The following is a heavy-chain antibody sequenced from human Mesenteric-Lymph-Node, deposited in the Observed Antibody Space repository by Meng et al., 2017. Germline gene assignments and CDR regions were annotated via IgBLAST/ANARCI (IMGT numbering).Heavy chain of an antibody. D-gene: IGHD5-24*01. J-gene: IGHJ4*02. Sequence: HLQASGPGLVKPSEALFLTCTVSGGSISTPGYYWGWIRQPPGKGLEWIGEMYHSGTTNYNPSLKSRVTISMGKSNNQLSLKLNSVTAADTAVYYCATQESRDGHNPYWGQGTLVTVSS. CDR3: ATQESRDGHNPY. CDR2: MYHSGTT. V-gene: IGHV4-39*07. CDR1: GGSISTPGYY.